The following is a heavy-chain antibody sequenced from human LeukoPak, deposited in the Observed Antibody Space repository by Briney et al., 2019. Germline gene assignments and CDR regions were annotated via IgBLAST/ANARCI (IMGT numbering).Heavy chain of an antibody. CDR3: AGQLGEMAR. D-gene: IGHD5-24*01. CDR1: GGSISSYY. J-gene: IGHJ4*02. CDR2: MYNSGNT. V-gene: IGHV4-59*01. Sequence: PSETLSLTCTVSGGSISSYYWSWIRQPPGKGLECIGYMYNSGNTNYNPSLKSRVTISVDTSKNQFSLKLSSVTAADTAVYYCAGQLGEMARWGQGTLVTVSS.